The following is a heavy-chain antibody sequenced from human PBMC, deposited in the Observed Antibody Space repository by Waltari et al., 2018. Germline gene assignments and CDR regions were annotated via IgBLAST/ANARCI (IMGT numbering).Heavy chain of an antibody. J-gene: IGHJ4*02. D-gene: IGHD4-17*01. CDR3: ARAVRRIGDYDY. V-gene: IGHV3-48*03. Sequence: EVQLVESGGALVQPGGSLRLSCAASGFTFSAFELNWVRQAPGKGLEWISYISSSDTIYYADSVKGRFTISRDNGKNSLYLQMNSLRAEDTALYYCARAVRRIGDYDYWGQGTLVSVSS. CDR1: GFTFSAFE. CDR2: ISSSDTI.